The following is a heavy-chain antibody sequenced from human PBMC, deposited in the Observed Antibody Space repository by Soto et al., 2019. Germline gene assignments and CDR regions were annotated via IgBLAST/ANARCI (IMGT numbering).Heavy chain of an antibody. Sequence: GGSLGLSCKASRFTRNRCWMNWVRQAPGKGLEWVANIKFDGSQKSYVDSVKGRFTISRDNAENSLHLQMDSPRAEDTGVYYCARDADYFDVPLSSGGNHMWGRGTLVTVST. CDR1: RFTRNRCW. D-gene: IGHD2-15*01. V-gene: IGHV3-7*03. CDR2: IKFDGSQK. CDR3: ARDADYFDVPLSSGGNHM. J-gene: IGHJ2*01.